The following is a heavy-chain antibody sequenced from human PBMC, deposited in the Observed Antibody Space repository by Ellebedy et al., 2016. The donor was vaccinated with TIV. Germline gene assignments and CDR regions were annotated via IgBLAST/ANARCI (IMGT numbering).Heavy chain of an antibody. J-gene: IGHJ4*02. Sequence: MPSETLSLTCTVSGGSISSSRYYRGWIRQPPGKGLEWIGSIYYSGNTYYNPSLESRVTISVDRSKNQVSLKLTSVTAADTAVYFCARQALISVAAGDFDHWGQGTLVTVSS. CDR3: ARQALISVAAGDFDH. V-gene: IGHV4-39*01. D-gene: IGHD6-13*01. CDR1: GGSISSSRYY. CDR2: IYYSGNT.